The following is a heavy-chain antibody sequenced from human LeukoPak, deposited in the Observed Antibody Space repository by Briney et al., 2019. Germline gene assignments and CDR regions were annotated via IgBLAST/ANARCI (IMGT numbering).Heavy chain of an antibody. CDR2: IIPIFGTA. CDR3: AREVVGCGGDCSNYYYYGMDV. D-gene: IGHD2-21*02. Sequence: SVKVSCKASGGTFSSYAISWVRQAPGQGLEWMGGIIPIFGTANYAQKFQGRVTITADESTSTAYMELSSLRSEDTAVYYCAREVVGCGGDCSNYYYYGMDVWGQGTTVTVSS. V-gene: IGHV1-69*13. CDR1: GGTFSSYA. J-gene: IGHJ6*02.